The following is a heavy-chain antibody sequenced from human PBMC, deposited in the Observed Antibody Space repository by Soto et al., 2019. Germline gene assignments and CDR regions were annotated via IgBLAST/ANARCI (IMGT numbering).Heavy chain of an antibody. CDR3: ARLGHCITSSCKHYYYYYGMDV. J-gene: IGHJ6*02. CDR1: GYTFTSYG. CDR2: ISAYNGNT. D-gene: IGHD2-2*01. Sequence: GASVKVSCKASGYTFTSYGISWVRQAPGQGLEWMGWISAYNGNTSYAQKLQGRVTMTTDTSTSTAYMELRSLRSDDTAVYYCARLGHCITSSCKHYYYYYGMDVWGQGTTVTVSS. V-gene: IGHV1-18*01.